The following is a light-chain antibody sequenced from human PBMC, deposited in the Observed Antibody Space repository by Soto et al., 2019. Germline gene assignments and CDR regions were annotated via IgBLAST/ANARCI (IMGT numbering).Light chain of an antibody. CDR2: AAS. V-gene: IGKV1-39*01. CDR3: QQSYSTSPT. Sequence: DIQMTQSPSSLSASVGDRVTITCRASQSISSYLNWYQQKPGKAPKLLIYAASSLQSGVPSRFSGSGSGTDFTPTISSLQPEDFATYYCQQSYSTSPTFGQGTKLEIK. CDR1: QSISSY. J-gene: IGKJ2*01.